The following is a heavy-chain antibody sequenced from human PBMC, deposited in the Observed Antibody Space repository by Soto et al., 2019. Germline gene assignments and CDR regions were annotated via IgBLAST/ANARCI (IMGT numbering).Heavy chain of an antibody. J-gene: IGHJ4*02. CDR1: GGSISSGGYY. V-gene: IGHV4-31*03. CDR2: IYYSGST. Sequence: QVQLQESGPGLVKPSQTLSLTCTVSGGSISSGGYYWSWIRQHPGKGLEWIGYIYYSGSTYYNPSLKSRVTISVHTSKNQFSLKLSSVTAADTAVYYCARGRGIVATINRSLLFDYWGQGTLVTVSS. D-gene: IGHD5-12*01. CDR3: ARGRGIVATINRSLLFDY.